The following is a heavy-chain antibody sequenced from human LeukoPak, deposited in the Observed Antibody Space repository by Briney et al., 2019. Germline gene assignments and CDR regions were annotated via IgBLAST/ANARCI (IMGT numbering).Heavy chain of an antibody. D-gene: IGHD2-2*01. CDR1: GGSISSYY. J-gene: IGHJ4*02. V-gene: IGHV4-59*12. CDR3: ARDRGYCSSTSCYGDFDY. CDR2: IYYSGST. Sequence: SETLSLTCTVSGGSISSYYWSWIRQPPGKGLEWIGYIYYSGSTYYNPSLKSRVTISVDTSKNQFSLKLSSVTAADTAVYYCARDRGYCSSTSCYGDFDYWGQGTLVTVSS.